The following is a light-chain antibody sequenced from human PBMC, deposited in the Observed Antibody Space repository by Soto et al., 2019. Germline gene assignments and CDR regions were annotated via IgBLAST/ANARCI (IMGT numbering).Light chain of an antibody. CDR2: GAS. V-gene: IGKV3-15*01. CDR3: QQYNNWPRGT. Sequence: EIVMTQSPATLSVSPGERATLSCRASQSVSNNLARYQQKPGQAPRLLIYGASTRATGIPARFSGSGSGTEFTLTISSLQSEDFAVYYCQQYNNWPRGTFGGGTKVEIK. J-gene: IGKJ4*01. CDR1: QSVSNN.